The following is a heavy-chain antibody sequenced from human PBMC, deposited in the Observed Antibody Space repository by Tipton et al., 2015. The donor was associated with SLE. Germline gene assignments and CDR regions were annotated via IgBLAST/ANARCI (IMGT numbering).Heavy chain of an antibody. Sequence: QVQLVQSGAEVKKPGASVKVSCKASGYTFTGYYFHWVRQAPGQGLEWMGRIIPPLGIANYARKFQGRVTITADKSTSTAYMELRSLRSDDTAIYYCARVRVDTAMGVFDFWGQGTLVTVSS. CDR2: IIPPLGIA. CDR3: ARVRVDTAMGVFDF. CDR1: GYTFTGYY. D-gene: IGHD5-18*01. J-gene: IGHJ4*02. V-gene: IGHV1-69*09.